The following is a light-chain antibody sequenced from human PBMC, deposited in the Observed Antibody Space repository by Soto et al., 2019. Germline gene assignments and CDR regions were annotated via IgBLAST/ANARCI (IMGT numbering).Light chain of an antibody. J-gene: IGKJ5*01. CDR2: GAS. V-gene: IGKV3-20*01. CDR3: QHYGSSPPIT. Sequence: EIVLTQSPGTLSLSPEERATLSCRASQSVSSSYLSWYQQKPGQSTRLLIFGASSRATVIPDRFTGSWSGTDFTLTISILEPEAFAVYYCQHYGSSPPITFGQATRLEIK. CDR1: QSVSSSY.